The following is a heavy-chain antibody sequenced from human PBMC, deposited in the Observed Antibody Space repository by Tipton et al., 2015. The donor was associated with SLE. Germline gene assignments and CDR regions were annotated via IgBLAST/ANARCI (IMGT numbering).Heavy chain of an antibody. D-gene: IGHD5-12*01. CDR2: INHSGST. J-gene: IGHJ1*01. CDR3: ATGYDFQTGWFQH. Sequence: TLSLTCAVYGGSFSGYYWSWIRQPPGKGLEWIGEINHSGSTNYNPPHKSRVPISVDTSKNQFSLKLSSVTAADTAVYYCATGYDFQTGWFQHWGQGTLVTVSS. CDR1: GGSFSGYY. V-gene: IGHV4-34*01.